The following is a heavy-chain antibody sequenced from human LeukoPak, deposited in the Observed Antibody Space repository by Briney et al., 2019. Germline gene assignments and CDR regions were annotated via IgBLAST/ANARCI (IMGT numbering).Heavy chain of an antibody. V-gene: IGHV1-46*01. J-gene: IGHJ6*03. Sequence: ASVKVSCKASGYTFTSYYMHWVRQAPGQGLEWMGIINPSGGSTSYAQKFQGRVTMTRDTSTSTVYMELSSLRSDDTAVYYCARDHAGGYSSGWSLYYYYYYMDVWGKGTTVTVSS. CDR1: GYTFTSYY. CDR3: ARDHAGGYSSGWSLYYYYYYMDV. D-gene: IGHD6-19*01. CDR2: INPSGGST.